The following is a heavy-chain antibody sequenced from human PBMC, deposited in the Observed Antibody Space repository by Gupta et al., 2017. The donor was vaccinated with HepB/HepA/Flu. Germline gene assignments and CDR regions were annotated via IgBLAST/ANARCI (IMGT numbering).Heavy chain of an antibody. J-gene: IGHJ6*02. D-gene: IGHD6-13*01. V-gene: IGHV3-30-3*01. Sequence: QVQLVESGGGVVQPGRSLRLSCAASGFTFSSYAMHWGRQAPGKGLEWVAVISYDGSNKYYADSVKGRFTISRDNSKNTLYLQMNSLRAEDTTVYYCARGSWSPGPDYYYYGMDVWGQGTTVTVSS. CDR1: GFTFSSYA. CDR3: ARGSWSPGPDYYYYGMDV. CDR2: ISYDGSNK.